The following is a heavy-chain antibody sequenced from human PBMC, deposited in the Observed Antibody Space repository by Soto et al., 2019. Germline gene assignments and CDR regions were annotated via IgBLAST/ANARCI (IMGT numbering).Heavy chain of an antibody. D-gene: IGHD2-15*01. Sequence: GGSLRLSCAASGVTFSSYAMSWVRQAPGKGLEWVSAISGSGGSTYYADSVKGRFTISRDNSKNTLYLQMNSLRAEDTAVYYCAKEGYCSGGSCYYYYYYMDVWGKGTTVTVSS. CDR2: ISGSGGST. V-gene: IGHV3-23*01. CDR1: GVTFSSYA. J-gene: IGHJ6*03. CDR3: AKEGYCSGGSCYYYYYYMDV.